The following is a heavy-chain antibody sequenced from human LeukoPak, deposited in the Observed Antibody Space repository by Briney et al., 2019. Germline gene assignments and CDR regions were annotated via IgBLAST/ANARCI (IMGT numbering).Heavy chain of an antibody. Sequence: GGSLRLSCAASGFTFSSYAMSWVRQAPGKGLEWVSYISSSSSTIYYADSVKGRFTISRDNAKNSLYLQMNSLRAEDTAVYYCARERGVRYFDWLFDAFDIWGQGTMVTVSS. CDR3: ARERGVRYFDWLFDAFDI. J-gene: IGHJ3*02. CDR2: ISSSSSTI. V-gene: IGHV3-48*01. CDR1: GFTFSSYA. D-gene: IGHD3-9*01.